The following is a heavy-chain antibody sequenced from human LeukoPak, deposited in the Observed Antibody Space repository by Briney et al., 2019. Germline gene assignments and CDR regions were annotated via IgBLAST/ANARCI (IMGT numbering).Heavy chain of an antibody. D-gene: IGHD7-27*01. Sequence: PGGSLILSCAASGFTFSSYAMSWVRQAPGRGLEWVSGISGSGRNTYYADSVKGRFSISRDNSKNTLSLQMNSLRVDDTAVYYCARDPNWGSGYWGQGTLVTVSS. V-gene: IGHV3-23*01. CDR2: ISGSGRNT. CDR1: GFTFSSYA. J-gene: IGHJ4*02. CDR3: ARDPNWGSGY.